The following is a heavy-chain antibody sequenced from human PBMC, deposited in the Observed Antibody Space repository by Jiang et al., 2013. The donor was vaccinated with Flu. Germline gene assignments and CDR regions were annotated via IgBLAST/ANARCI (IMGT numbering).Heavy chain of an antibody. D-gene: IGHD4-17*01. J-gene: IGHJ4*02. CDR2: IYYSGTT. CDR1: GGSFNIYY. Sequence: LLKPSETLSLTCTVSGGSFNIYYWSWIRQSPGKGLEWIGYIYYSGTTYYNPSLKSRVTMSVDTSRRQFFLKLTSVTAADTAVYFCARHRYGDNFFRDWGQGTLVTVSS. V-gene: IGHV4-59*08. CDR3: ARHRYGDNFFRD.